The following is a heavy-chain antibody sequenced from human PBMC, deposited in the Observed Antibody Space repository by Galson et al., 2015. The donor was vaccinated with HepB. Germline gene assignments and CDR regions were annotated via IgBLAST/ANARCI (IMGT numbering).Heavy chain of an antibody. V-gene: IGHV3-30*03. CDR2: ISHDGGNK. J-gene: IGHJ4*02. D-gene: IGHD3-22*01. CDR1: GFTFSHYG. Sequence: SLRLSCAASGFTFSHYGMHWVRQVPGKGLEWVAAISHDGGNKYYADSVKGRFTISRDNSKNTLYLQMNSPRTEDTALFYCARETGSGYSTGYFDYWGQGTLVTVSS. CDR3: ARETGSGYSTGYFDY.